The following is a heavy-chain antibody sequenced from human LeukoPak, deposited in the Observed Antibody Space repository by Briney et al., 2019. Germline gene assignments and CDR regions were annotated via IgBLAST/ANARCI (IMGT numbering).Heavy chain of an antibody. CDR1: GFTFSTYW. J-gene: IGHJ4*02. D-gene: IGHD5-18*01. Sequence: GGSLRLSCAASGFTFSTYWMSWVRQAPGKGLEWVSSISSSSSYIYYADSVRGRFTVSRDNAKNSLYLQMNSLTAEDTAVYYCARRATTERGHSYGLDYWGQGTLVTVSS. CDR3: ARRATTERGHSYGLDY. CDR2: ISSSSSYI. V-gene: IGHV3-21*01.